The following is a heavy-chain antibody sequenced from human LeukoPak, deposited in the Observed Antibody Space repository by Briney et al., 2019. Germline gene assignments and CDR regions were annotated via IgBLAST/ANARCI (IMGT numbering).Heavy chain of an antibody. CDR2: ISWDGGST. V-gene: IGHV3-43*01. J-gene: IGHJ6*03. D-gene: IGHD6-6*01. CDR1: GFTFDDYT. Sequence: PGGSLRLSCAASGFTFDDYTMHWVRQAPGKGLEWVSLISWDGGSTYYADSVKGRFTISRDNSKNSLYLQMNSLRTEDTALYYCAKDGEYSSSSSYYYYMDVWGKGTTVTVSS. CDR3: AKDGEYSSSSSYYYYMDV.